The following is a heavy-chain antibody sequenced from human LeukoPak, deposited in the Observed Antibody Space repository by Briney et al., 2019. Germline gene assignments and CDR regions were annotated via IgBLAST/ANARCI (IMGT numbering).Heavy chain of an antibody. CDR1: GFTFSSYS. Sequence: GGSLRLSCAASGFTFSSYSMNWVRQAPGKGPEWVSSISSSSSYIYYADSVKGRFTISRDNAKNSLYLQMNSLRAEDTAVYYCARDQGFLEWKEDVWGKGTTVTVSS. CDR2: ISSSSSYI. D-gene: IGHD3-3*01. V-gene: IGHV3-21*01. J-gene: IGHJ6*04. CDR3: ARDQGFLEWKEDV.